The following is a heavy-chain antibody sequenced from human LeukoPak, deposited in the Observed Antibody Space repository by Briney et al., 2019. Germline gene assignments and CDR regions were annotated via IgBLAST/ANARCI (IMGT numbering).Heavy chain of an antibody. CDR1: GGSFSGYY. Sequence: SETLSLTCAVYGGSFSGYYWSWIRQLPGKGLEWIGEINRSGSTNYNPSLKSRVTISVDTSKNQFSLKLSSVTAADTAVYYCARDSSGPYAFDIWGQGTMVTVSS. J-gene: IGHJ3*02. CDR3: ARDSSGPYAFDI. CDR2: INRSGST. D-gene: IGHD3-22*01. V-gene: IGHV4-34*01.